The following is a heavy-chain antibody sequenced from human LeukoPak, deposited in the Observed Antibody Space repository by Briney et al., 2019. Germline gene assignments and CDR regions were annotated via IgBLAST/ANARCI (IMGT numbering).Heavy chain of an antibody. CDR2: MYNSGTG. CDR1: GASITSHPW. V-gene: IGHV4-4*02. D-gene: IGHD7-27*01. J-gene: IGHJ4*02. CDR3: ARGGNWDFDY. Sequence: SGTLSLTCAVSGASITSHPWNWVRQPPGKGLEWIGEMYNSGTGTYKPSLRSRVTMFFDESKNHFSLELNSVTAAGTAVYYCARGGNWDFDYWGQGVLVIVSS.